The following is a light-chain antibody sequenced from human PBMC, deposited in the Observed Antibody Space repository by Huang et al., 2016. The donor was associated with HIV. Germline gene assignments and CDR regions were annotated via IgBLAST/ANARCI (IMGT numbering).Light chain of an antibody. CDR3: QHYYTTPPT. V-gene: IGKV4-1*01. J-gene: IGKJ1*01. Sequence: DIVMTQSPDSLAVSLGERATINCKSSQSVLYTPNNKNYLTWYQQKPGLPPKLLIYWASTRASGVPDRFSGSGSGTDFTLTISSLQAEDVAVYYCQHYYTTPPTFGQGTKVEIK. CDR2: WAS. CDR1: QSVLYTPNNKNY.